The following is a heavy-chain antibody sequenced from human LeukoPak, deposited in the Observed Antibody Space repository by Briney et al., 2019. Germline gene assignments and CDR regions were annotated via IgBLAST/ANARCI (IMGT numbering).Heavy chain of an antibody. D-gene: IGHD2/OR15-2a*01. CDR2: ISSSSSYI. CDR3: ARALDTNSPPLPDY. J-gene: IGHJ4*02. V-gene: IGHV3-21*01. Sequence: GGSLRLSCAASGFTFSSYSMNWVRQAPGKGLEWVSSISSSSSYIYYADSVKGRFTISRDNAKNSLYLQMNSLRAEDTAVYYCARALDTNSPPLPDYWGQGTLVTVSS. CDR1: GFTFSSYS.